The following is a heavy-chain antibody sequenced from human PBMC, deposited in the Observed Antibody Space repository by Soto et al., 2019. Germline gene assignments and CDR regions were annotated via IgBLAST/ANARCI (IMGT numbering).Heavy chain of an antibody. CDR1: GYTFTSYG. D-gene: IGHD3-3*01. CDR2: ISAYNGNT. Sequence: ASVKVSCKASGYTFTSYGISWVRQAPGQGFEWMGWISAYNGNTNYAQKLQGRVTMTTDTSTSTAYMELRSLRSDDTAVYYCARIFIPDYDFWSGYLDVWGQGTTVTVSS. J-gene: IGHJ6*02. V-gene: IGHV1-18*01. CDR3: ARIFIPDYDFWSGYLDV.